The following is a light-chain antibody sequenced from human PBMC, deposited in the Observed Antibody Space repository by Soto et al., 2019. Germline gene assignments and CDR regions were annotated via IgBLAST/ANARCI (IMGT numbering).Light chain of an antibody. CDR3: SAYAGSSTWV. CDR2: EVY. CDR1: SSDVRGYNY. Sequence: QSVPTQPPSASGSPGQSVTFSCTGTSSDVRGYNYVSWYQQYPGKAPKLMIYEVYKRPSGVPDRFSGSKSGNTASLTVSGLQPEDEADYYCSAYAGSSTWVFGGGTKLTVL. J-gene: IGLJ2*01. V-gene: IGLV2-8*01.